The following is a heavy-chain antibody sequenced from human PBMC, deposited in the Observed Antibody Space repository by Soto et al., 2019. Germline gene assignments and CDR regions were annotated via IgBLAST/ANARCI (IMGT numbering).Heavy chain of an antibody. CDR1: GFTFSAYW. D-gene: IGHD1-1*01. Sequence: GGSLRLSCAASGFTFSAYWMSWVRQTPGKGLEWVANIKQDGSEKHYADSVKGRFTIPRDNPKNSLYLQLDSLTAEDTAVYYCARDWNAPFDFWGQGTLVTVSS. CDR2: IKQDGSEK. J-gene: IGHJ4*02. V-gene: IGHV3-7*01. CDR3: ARDWNAPFDF.